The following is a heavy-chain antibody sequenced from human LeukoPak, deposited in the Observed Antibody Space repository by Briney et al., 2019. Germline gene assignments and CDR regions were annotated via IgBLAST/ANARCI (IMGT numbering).Heavy chain of an antibody. CDR2: IIPIFGTA. Sequence: SVKVSCKASGGTFSSYAISWVRQAPGQGLEWMGGIIPIFGTANYAQKFQGRVTITADKSTSTAYMELSSLRSEDTAVYYCAKDKGSPIWFGELYHYMDVWGKGTTVTISS. V-gene: IGHV1-69*06. CDR3: AKDKGSPIWFGELYHYMDV. D-gene: IGHD3-10*01. J-gene: IGHJ6*03. CDR1: GGTFSSYA.